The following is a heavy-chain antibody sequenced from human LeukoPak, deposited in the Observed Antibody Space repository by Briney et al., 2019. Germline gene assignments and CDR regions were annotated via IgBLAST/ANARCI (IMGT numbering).Heavy chain of an antibody. CDR2: ISGSGGST. D-gene: IGHD6-25*01. V-gene: IGHV3-23*01. CDR1: GFTFSSYA. Sequence: GASLRLSCAASGFTFSSYAMSWVRQAPGKGLEWVSGISGSGGSTYYADSVKGRFTISRDNSKNTLYLQMNSLRAEYTAVYYCAKDQRGPLFEYWGQGTLVTVSS. J-gene: IGHJ4*02. CDR3: AKDQRGPLFEY.